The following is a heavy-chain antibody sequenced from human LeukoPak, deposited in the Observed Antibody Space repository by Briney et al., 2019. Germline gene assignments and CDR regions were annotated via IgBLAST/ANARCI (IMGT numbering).Heavy chain of an antibody. D-gene: IGHD5-12*01. CDR1: GFTFSDYY. V-gene: IGHV3-7*04. J-gene: IGHJ4*02. CDR3: ARDGTYTDYDPDFDI. Sequence: GGSLRLSCAASGFTFSDYYMSWVRQAPGKGLEWVANIKQDGSEKYYVDSVKGRFTISRDNAKNSLYLQMNSLRAEDTAVFYCARDGTYTDYDPDFDIWGQGTLVTVSS. CDR2: IKQDGSEK.